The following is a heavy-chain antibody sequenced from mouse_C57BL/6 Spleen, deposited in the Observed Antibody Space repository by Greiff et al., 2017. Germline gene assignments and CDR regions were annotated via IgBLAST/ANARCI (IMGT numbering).Heavy chain of an antibody. D-gene: IGHD1-1*01. CDR2: IYPSGSDT. V-gene: IGHV1-61*01. Sequence: QVQLQQPGAELVRPGSSVKLSCKASGYTFTSYWMDWVKQRPGQGLEWIGNIYPSGSDTHYNQKFKDKATLTADKSSSTAYMQLSSLTSEDSAVYYCGREGSITTVVASYYYAMDYWGQGTSVTVSS. J-gene: IGHJ4*01. CDR1: GYTFTSYW. CDR3: GREGSITTVVASYYYAMDY.